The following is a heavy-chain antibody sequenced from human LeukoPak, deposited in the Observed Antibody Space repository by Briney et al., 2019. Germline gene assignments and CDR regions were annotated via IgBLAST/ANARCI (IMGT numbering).Heavy chain of an antibody. CDR3: AKAWLVYSSSSGYYFDY. J-gene: IGHJ4*02. CDR1: GFTFDDYA. Sequence: GGSLRLSCAASGFTFDDYAMHWVRQAPGKGLEWVSGISWNSGSIGYADSVKGRFPISRDNAKNSLYLQMNSLRAEDMALYYCAKAWLVYSSSSGYYFDYWGQGTLVTVSS. V-gene: IGHV3-9*03. D-gene: IGHD6-6*01. CDR2: ISWNSGSI.